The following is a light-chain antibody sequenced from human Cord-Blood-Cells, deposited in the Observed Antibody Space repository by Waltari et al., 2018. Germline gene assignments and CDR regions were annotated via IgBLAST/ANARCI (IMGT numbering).Light chain of an antibody. CDR1: QSVSSSY. Sequence: EMVLTQSPGPLSSSPGQRATLSCRASQSVSSSYLAWYQQKPGQAPRLLIYGASSRATGIPDRFSGSGSGTDFTLTISRLEPEDFAVYYCQQYGSSPQTFGQGTKLEIK. CDR2: GAS. J-gene: IGKJ2*01. CDR3: QQYGSSPQT. V-gene: IGKV3-20*01.